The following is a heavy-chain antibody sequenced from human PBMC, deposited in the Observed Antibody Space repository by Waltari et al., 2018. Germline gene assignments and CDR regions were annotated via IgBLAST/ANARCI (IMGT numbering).Heavy chain of an antibody. Sequence: VQLVESGGGVVQPGRSLRLSCAASGFTFSSYSMNWVRQAPGKGLEWVSSISSSSSYIYYADSVKGRFTISRDNAKNSLYLQMNSLRAEDTAVYYCARDSGSYAYYYYGMGVWGQGTTVTVSS. V-gene: IGHV3-21*01. J-gene: IGHJ6*02. CDR1: GFTFSSYS. D-gene: IGHD1-26*01. CDR3: ARDSGSYAYYYYGMGV. CDR2: ISSSSSYI.